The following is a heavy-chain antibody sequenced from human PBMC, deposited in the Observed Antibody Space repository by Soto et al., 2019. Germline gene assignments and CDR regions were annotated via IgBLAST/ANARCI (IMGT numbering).Heavy chain of an antibody. CDR1: GFTFSSYG. J-gene: IGHJ3*02. Sequence: QVQLVESGGGVVQPGRSLRLSCAASGFTFSSYGMHWVRQAPGKGLEWVAVISYDGSNKYYADSVKGRFTISRDNSKNPLYLQMNSLRAEDTAVYYCAKDNDYDFWSGYYTDAFDIWGQGTMVTVSS. V-gene: IGHV3-30*18. D-gene: IGHD3-3*01. CDR2: ISYDGSNK. CDR3: AKDNDYDFWSGYYTDAFDI.